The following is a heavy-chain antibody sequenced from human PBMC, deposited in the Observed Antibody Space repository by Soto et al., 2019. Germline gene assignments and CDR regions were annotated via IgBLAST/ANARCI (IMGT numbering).Heavy chain of an antibody. D-gene: IGHD3-10*01. Sequence: SETLSLTCAVSGGSISSGGYSWSWIRQPPGKGLEWIGYIYHSGSTYYNPSLKSRVTISVDRSKNQFSLKLSSVTAADTAVYYCARDQGMVRGVIISSDYYYGMDVWGQGTTVTVSS. J-gene: IGHJ6*02. V-gene: IGHV4-30-2*01. CDR1: GGSISSGGYS. CDR2: IYHSGST. CDR3: ARDQGMVRGVIISSDYYYGMDV.